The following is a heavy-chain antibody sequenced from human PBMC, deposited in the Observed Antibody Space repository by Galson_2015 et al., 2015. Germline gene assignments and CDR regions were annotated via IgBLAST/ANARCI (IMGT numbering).Heavy chain of an antibody. V-gene: IGHV3-30*18. CDR3: AKELLQWELLLGYFDY. Sequence: SLRLSCAASGFTFSSYGMHWVRQAPGKGLEWVAVISYDGSNKYYADPVKGRFTISRDNSKNTLYLQMNSLRAEDTAVYYCAKELLQWELLLGYFDYWGQGTLVTVSS. J-gene: IGHJ4*02. D-gene: IGHD1-26*01. CDR2: ISYDGSNK. CDR1: GFTFSSYG.